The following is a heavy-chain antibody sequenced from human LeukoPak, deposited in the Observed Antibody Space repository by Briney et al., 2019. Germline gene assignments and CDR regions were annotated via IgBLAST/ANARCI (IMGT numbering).Heavy chain of an antibody. CDR1: GFTFRSYA. V-gene: IGHV3-23*01. CDR2: ISGSTGHT. D-gene: IGHD3-10*01. Sequence: PGGSLRLSCAASGFTFRSYAMTWVRQAPGKGLQWVSTISGSTGHTYYADSVKGRFTISRDNPKNTLYLQMYSLRPEDTAVYYCARDGYHYGSGTYMYESGPAAPDYWGQGTLVTVSS. J-gene: IGHJ4*02. CDR3: ARDGYHYGSGTYMYESGPAAPDY.